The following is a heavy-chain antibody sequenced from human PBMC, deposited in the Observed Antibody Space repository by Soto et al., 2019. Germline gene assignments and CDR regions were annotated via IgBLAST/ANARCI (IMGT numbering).Heavy chain of an antibody. Sequence: QVQLQESGPGLVKPSGTLSLTCAVSSGSISSSNWWSWVRHPPGTGLEWIGEIYHSGSTNYNPSLTSRVIISVDKSKHQFSLKLSSVTAADTAVYYCARIVVPAAMLGFGCFDPWGQGTLVTVSS. V-gene: IGHV4-4*02. D-gene: IGHD2-2*01. J-gene: IGHJ5*02. CDR1: SGSISSSNW. CDR2: IYHSGST. CDR3: ARIVVPAAMLGFGCFDP.